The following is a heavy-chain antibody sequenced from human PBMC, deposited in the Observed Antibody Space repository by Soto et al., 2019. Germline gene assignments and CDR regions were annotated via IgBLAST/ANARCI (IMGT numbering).Heavy chain of an antibody. Sequence: SETLSLTXTVAGGSISSSSYYWGWIRQPPGKGLEWIGSIYYSGSTYYNPSLKSRVTISVDTSKNQFSLKLSSVTAADTAVYYCARDPWDVWGQGTTVTVSS. J-gene: IGHJ6*02. CDR2: IYYSGST. V-gene: IGHV4-39*02. CDR3: ARDPWDV. CDR1: GGSISSSSYY.